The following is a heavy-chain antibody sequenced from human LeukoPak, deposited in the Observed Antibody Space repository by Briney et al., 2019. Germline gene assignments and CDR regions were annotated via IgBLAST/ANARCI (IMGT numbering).Heavy chain of an antibody. V-gene: IGHV4-39*01. J-gene: IGHJ6*04. Sequence: PSETLSPTCTVSGGSITRSNYWVWIRQPPGKGLEWIGTIYYSGNAYYNPSLKSRLTISVDPSNNQFFLRLSSVTATDTAVYYCARRESGTMMDVWGKGTTVTISS. CDR2: IYYSGNA. CDR1: GGSITRSNY. D-gene: IGHD3-10*01. CDR3: ARRESGTMMDV.